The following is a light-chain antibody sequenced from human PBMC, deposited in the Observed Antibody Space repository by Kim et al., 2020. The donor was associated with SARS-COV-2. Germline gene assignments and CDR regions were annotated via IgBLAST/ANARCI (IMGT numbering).Light chain of an antibody. V-gene: IGKV3-20*01. CDR1: QSISSSY. CDR2: GAS. Sequence: LSPGERATLSCRASQSISSSYLAWYQQKPAQAPSLLSYGASRRATGIPDRFSGSGSGTDFTLTSSRLEPEDFAVYYCQQYGSSGTFGQGTKVDIK. CDR3: QQYGSSGT. J-gene: IGKJ1*01.